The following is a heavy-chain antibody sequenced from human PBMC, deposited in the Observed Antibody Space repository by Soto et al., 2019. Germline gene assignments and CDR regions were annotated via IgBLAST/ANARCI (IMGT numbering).Heavy chain of an antibody. V-gene: IGHV3-21*01. Sequence: PGGSLRLSCAASGFTFSGYTMNWVRQAPGKGLEWVSSITSGSSYISYADSVKGRFTISRDNAKNSLYLQINSLRAEDTAMYYCARSSFDYWGQGTLVTVSS. CDR1: GFTFSGYT. CDR2: ITSGSSYI. CDR3: ARSSFDY. J-gene: IGHJ4*02.